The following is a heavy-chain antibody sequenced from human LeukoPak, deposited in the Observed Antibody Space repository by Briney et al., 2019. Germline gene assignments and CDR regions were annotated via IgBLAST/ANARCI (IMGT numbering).Heavy chain of an antibody. CDR2: INTNSGVT. J-gene: IGHJ4*02. D-gene: IGHD2-21*02. Sequence: ASVKVSCKASGYTLTGNYMHWVRQAPGQGLEWMGWINTNSGVTKYAQNFQGRVTMTRDTSSSTAYMELSRLRSDDTAVYYCARSYCGGDCLIDYWGQGTLVTVSS. V-gene: IGHV1-2*02. CDR3: ARSYCGGDCLIDY. CDR1: GYTLTGNY.